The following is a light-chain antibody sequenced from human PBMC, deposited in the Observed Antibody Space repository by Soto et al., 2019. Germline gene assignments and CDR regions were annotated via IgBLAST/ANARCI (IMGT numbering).Light chain of an antibody. CDR1: KSISSY. CDR3: QQSYSTPWK. CDR2: AAS. Sequence: ETQMTQTPSSLSASVGDRVTITCRASKSISSYLNWYQQKPGKAPKLLIYAASSLQSGVPSRISGSGSGTDFTLTISSXQTEDCATYYCQQSYSTPWKFVQGTKVDTK. V-gene: IGKV1-39*01. J-gene: IGKJ1*01.